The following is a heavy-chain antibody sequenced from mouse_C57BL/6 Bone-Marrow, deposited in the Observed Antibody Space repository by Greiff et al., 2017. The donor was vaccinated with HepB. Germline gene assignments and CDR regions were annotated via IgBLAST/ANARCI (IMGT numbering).Heavy chain of an antibody. J-gene: IGHJ3*01. CDR1: GYTFTDYY. CDR3: ARDAHDGYLFAY. CDR2: INPYNGGT. V-gene: IGHV1-19*01. D-gene: IGHD2-3*01. Sequence: LQGSGPVLVKPGASVKMSCKASGYTFTDYYMNWVKQSHGKSLEWIGVINPYNGGTSYNQKFKGKATLTVDKSSSTAYMELNSLTSEDSAVYYCARDAHDGYLFAYWGQGTLVTVSA.